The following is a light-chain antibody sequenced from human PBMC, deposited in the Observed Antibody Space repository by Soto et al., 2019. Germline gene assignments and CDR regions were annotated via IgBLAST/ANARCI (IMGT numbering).Light chain of an antibody. CDR3: QQYNNWPQT. Sequence: IVRKRSPATLIVSPGERAAVSGWASQSVSSNLAWYQQKPGQAPRLLIYGASTRATGIPARFSRSGSGTEFTLTASSLQSEDFAVYYCQQYNNWPQTFGQGTKVDIK. V-gene: IGKV3-15*01. CDR1: QSVSSN. J-gene: IGKJ1*01. CDR2: GAS.